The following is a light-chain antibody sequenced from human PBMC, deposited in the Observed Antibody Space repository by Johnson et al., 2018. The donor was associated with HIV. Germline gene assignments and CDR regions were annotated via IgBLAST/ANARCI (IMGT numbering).Light chain of an antibody. Sequence: QSVLTQPPSVSAAPGQKVTISCSGSSSNIGSNYVSWYQQLPGTAPKLLIYDNNKRPSGIPDRFSGSKYGTSATLGITGLQTGDEADYYCGTWDSSLTAGVFGTGTKFTVL. CDR3: GTWDSSLTAGV. CDR2: DNN. J-gene: IGLJ1*01. V-gene: IGLV1-51*01. CDR1: SSNIGSNY.